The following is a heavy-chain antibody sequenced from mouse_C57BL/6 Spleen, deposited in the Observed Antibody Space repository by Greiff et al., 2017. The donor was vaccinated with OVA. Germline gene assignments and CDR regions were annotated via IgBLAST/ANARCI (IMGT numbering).Heavy chain of an antibody. CDR1: GYAFSSYW. Sequence: VHLVESGAELVKPGASVKISCKASGYAFSSYWMNWVKQRPGKGLEWIGQIYPGDGDTNYNGKFKGKATLTADKSSSTAYMQLSSLTSEDSAVYFCARDYGYDATYWGQGTLVTVSA. CDR2: IYPGDGDT. J-gene: IGHJ3*01. CDR3: ARDYGYDATY. V-gene: IGHV1-80*01. D-gene: IGHD2-2*01.